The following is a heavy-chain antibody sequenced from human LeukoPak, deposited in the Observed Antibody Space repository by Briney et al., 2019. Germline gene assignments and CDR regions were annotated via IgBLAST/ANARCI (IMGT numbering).Heavy chain of an antibody. J-gene: IGHJ5*02. Sequence: GGSPRLSCAASGFTFSSYGMSWVRQAPGKGLEWVSAISGSGGSTYYADSVKGRFTISRDNSKNTLYLQMNSLRAEDTAVYYCAKDGVVVVITTGWFDPWGQGTLFTVSS. CDR2: ISGSGGST. CDR3: AKDGVVVVITTGWFDP. CDR1: GFTFSSYG. V-gene: IGHV3-23*01. D-gene: IGHD3-22*01.